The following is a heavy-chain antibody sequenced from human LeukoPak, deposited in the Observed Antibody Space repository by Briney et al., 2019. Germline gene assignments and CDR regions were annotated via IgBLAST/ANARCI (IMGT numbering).Heavy chain of an antibody. CDR1: GLTFSRYS. D-gene: IGHD1-26*01. CDR2: ISSGSSYI. CDR3: AKSRREWELLNFDY. Sequence: GGSLRLSCAAPGLTFSRYSMNWVRQAPGKGLEWVSSISSGSSYIYYADSVKGRFTISRDNAKNSLYLQMNSLRAEDTALYYCAKSRREWELLNFDYWGQGTLVTVSS. V-gene: IGHV3-21*04. J-gene: IGHJ4*02.